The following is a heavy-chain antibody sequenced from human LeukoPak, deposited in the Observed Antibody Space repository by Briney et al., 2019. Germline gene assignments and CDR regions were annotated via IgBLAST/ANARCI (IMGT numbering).Heavy chain of an antibody. CDR1: GYSISSSDW. V-gene: IGHV4-28*06. Sequence: SETLSLTCAVSGYSISSSDWWGWIRQPPGKGLEWIGYIYYSGSTSYNPSLKGRVTMSVDTSKNQFSLKLSSVTALDTAVYYCARSPRFGELDYWGQGTLVTVSS. D-gene: IGHD3-10*01. CDR2: IYYSGST. J-gene: IGHJ4*02. CDR3: ARSPRFGELDY.